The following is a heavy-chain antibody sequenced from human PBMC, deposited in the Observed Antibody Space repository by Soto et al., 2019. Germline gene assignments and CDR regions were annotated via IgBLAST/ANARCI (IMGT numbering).Heavy chain of an antibody. CDR2: IYSGGST. V-gene: IGHV3-53*01. CDR3: ASYSGSYPPFDY. Sequence: EVQLVESGGGLIQPGGSLRLSCAASGFTVSSNYMSWVRQAPGKGLEWVSVIYSGGSTYYADSVKGRFTISRDNSKSTLYLEMNSLRAEDTAVYYCASYSGSYPPFDYWGQGTLVTVSS. CDR1: GFTVSSNY. D-gene: IGHD1-26*01. J-gene: IGHJ4*02.